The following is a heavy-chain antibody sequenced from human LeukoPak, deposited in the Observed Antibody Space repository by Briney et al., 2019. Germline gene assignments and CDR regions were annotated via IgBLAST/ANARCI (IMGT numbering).Heavy chain of an antibody. CDR2: INDDGSAT. CDR1: GFTFSNYW. V-gene: IGHV3-74*01. Sequence: GGSLRLSCAASGFTFSNYWMHWVRQVPGKGLVWVSRINDDGSATFYADSVKGRFTISRGNAKNTLFLRINSLRAEDTAVYYCAREILAPGKTHDYWGQGTLVTVSS. J-gene: IGHJ4*02. CDR3: AREILAPGKTHDY.